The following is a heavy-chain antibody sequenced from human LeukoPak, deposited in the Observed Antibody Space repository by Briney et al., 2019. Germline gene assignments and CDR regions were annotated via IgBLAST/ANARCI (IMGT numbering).Heavy chain of an antibody. V-gene: IGHV4-34*01. CDR3: ASTAGKGNWFDP. CDR2: TNHSGST. CDR1: GGSFSGYY. Sequence: PSETLSLTCAVYGGSFSGYYWSWIRQPPGKGLEWFGETNHSGSTNYNPSLKSRVTISVDTSKNQFSLKLSSVTAADTAVYYCASTAGKGNWFDPWGQGTLVTVSS. D-gene: IGHD3-10*01. J-gene: IGHJ5*02.